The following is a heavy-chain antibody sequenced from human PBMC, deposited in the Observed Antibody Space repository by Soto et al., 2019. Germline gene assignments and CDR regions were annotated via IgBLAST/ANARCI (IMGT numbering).Heavy chain of an antibody. Sequence: QVQLQQWGAGLLKPSETLSLTCAVYSGSFSRYYYSWIRQPPGKGLEWIGEITHGGSTTYSPSLKSRVPMSLDTSKNQLSLKMTSVTAADTAVYYCARGRLFLTPSGLAITYFDYWGQGSLVSVSS. CDR2: ITHGGST. CDR3: ARGRLFLTPSGLAITYFDY. V-gene: IGHV4-34*01. J-gene: IGHJ4*02. CDR1: SGSFSRYY. D-gene: IGHD3-3*01.